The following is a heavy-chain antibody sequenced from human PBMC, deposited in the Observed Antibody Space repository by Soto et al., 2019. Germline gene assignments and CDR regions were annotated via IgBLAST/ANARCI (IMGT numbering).Heavy chain of an antibody. J-gene: IGHJ4*02. CDR2: INHSGST. Sequence: QVQLQQWGAGLLKPSETLSLTCAVYGGSFSGYYWSWIRQPPGKGLEWIGEINHSGSTNYNPSLTRRXXIXVXXSKIQFSLKLSSVTAADTAVYYLARGPQDRSTPDYWGQGTLVTVSS. V-gene: IGHV4-34*01. CDR1: GGSFSGYY. CDR3: ARGPQDRSTPDY. D-gene: IGHD2-15*01.